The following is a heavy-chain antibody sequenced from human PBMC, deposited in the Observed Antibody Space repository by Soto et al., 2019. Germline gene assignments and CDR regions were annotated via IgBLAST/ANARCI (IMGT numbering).Heavy chain of an antibody. CDR3: ARWEYADVDLTHWYFDL. Sequence: QMQLQESGPGLVKPSETLSLTSSFSGDSISGDGSYWVWIRQPPGKGLEWIGSIYYSGSTFYNPSLKSRVTVSIDTSKNQFSLKLSSVTAADTAVYYCARWEYADVDLTHWYFDLWGRGSLVTVSS. D-gene: IGHD1-26*01. J-gene: IGHJ2*01. CDR1: GDSISGDGSY. CDR2: IYYSGST. V-gene: IGHV4-39*01.